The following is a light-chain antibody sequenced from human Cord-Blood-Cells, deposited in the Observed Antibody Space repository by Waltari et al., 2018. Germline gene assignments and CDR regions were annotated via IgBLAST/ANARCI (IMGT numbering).Light chain of an antibody. Sequence: QSALTQPPSASGSPGQSVTISCTGTSSDVGGYNYVSWYQQHPGKAPKLMIYEVIKRPSWFPDRCSGSRAGNTASLTVSGLQAEDEAEYYCSSYAGSNNFVVFGGGTKLTVL. CDR1: SSDVGGYNY. J-gene: IGLJ2*01. CDR2: EVI. CDR3: SSYAGSNNFVV. V-gene: IGLV2-8*01.